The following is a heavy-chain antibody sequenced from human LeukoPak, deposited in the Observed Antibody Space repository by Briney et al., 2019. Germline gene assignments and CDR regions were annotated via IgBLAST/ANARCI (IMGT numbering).Heavy chain of an antibody. V-gene: IGHV1-8*03. CDR2: MNPNRGDT. D-gene: IGHD3-3*01. J-gene: IGHJ6*03. CDR1: GYTFTSYA. Sequence: ASVKVSCKASGYTFTSYAMNWVRQATGQGLEWMGWMNPNRGDTGYAQKFQGRVTITRNTSISTAYMELSSLRSEDTAVYYCARGLWGDFWSGDYYYYYMDVWGKGTTVTVSS. CDR3: ARGLWGDFWSGDYYYYYMDV.